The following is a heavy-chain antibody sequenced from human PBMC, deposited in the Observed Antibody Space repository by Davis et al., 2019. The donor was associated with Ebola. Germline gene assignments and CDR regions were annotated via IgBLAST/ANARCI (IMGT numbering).Heavy chain of an antibody. CDR3: AKDMVTAAGILDY. J-gene: IGHJ4*02. Sequence: PGGSLRLSCAASGFTFSSYAMHWVRQAPGKGLEWVSGISWNSGSIGYADSVKGRFTISRDNAKNSLYLQMNSLRAEDTALYYCAKDMVTAAGILDYWGQGTLVTVSS. CDR1: GFTFSSYA. D-gene: IGHD6-13*01. CDR2: ISWNSGSI. V-gene: IGHV3-9*01.